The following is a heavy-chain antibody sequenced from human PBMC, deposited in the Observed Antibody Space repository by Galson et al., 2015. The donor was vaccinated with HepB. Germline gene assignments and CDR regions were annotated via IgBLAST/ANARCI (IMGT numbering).Heavy chain of an antibody. Sequence: SLRLSCAASGFTFSLHSMNWVRQAPGKGLEGVSYISTSSGYIYDADAVKGRFTISRDNAKNSLYLQMNSLTAEDTAVYFCARFMSGYSSSWLDYWGQGTLVTVSS. V-gene: IGHV3-21*01. CDR2: ISTSSGYI. D-gene: IGHD6-13*01. CDR1: GFTFSLHS. CDR3: ARFMSGYSSSWLDY. J-gene: IGHJ4*02.